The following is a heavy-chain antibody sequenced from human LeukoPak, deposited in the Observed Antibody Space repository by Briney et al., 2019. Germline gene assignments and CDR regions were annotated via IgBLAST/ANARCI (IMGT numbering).Heavy chain of an antibody. CDR2: ITTSGGNT. Sequence: GGSLRLSCAASGFTFRSYAMTWARHPPGKGLEWVAVITTSGGNTDYAHHVKGRLTISRDNSKNTLYLQMNSLRGEDTAVYYCAKGSGWYVWGQGTLVTVSS. D-gene: IGHD6-19*01. CDR3: AKGSGWYV. CDR1: GFTFRSYA. J-gene: IGHJ4*02. V-gene: IGHV3-23*01.